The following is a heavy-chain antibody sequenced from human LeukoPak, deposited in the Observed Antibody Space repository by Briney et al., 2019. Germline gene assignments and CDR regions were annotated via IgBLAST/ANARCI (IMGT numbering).Heavy chain of an antibody. CDR3: ARGVEMATNNWFDP. Sequence: SETLSLTCAVYGGSFSGYYWSWIRQPPGKGLEWIGEINHSGSTNYNPSLKSRVTISVDTSKNQFSLKLSSVTAADTAMYYCARGVEMATNNWFDPWGQGTLVTVSS. CDR2: INHSGST. J-gene: IGHJ5*02. CDR1: GGSFSGYY. V-gene: IGHV4-34*01. D-gene: IGHD5-24*01.